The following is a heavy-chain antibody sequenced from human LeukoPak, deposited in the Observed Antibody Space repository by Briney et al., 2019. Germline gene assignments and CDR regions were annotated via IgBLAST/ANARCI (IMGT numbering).Heavy chain of an antibody. D-gene: IGHD3/OR15-3a*01. Sequence: SETLSLTCTVSGGSISSSSYYWGWIRQPPGKGLEWIGSIYYSGSTYYNPSLKSRVTISVDTSKNQFSLKLRSVTAADTAVYYCARHRTYYYYYMDVWGKGTTVTVSS. CDR3: ARHRTYYYYYMDV. CDR2: IYYSGST. V-gene: IGHV4-39*01. J-gene: IGHJ6*03. CDR1: GGSISSSSYY.